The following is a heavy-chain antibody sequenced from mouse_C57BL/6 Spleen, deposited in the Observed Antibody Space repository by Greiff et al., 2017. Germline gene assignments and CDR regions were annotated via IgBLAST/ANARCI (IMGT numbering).Heavy chain of an antibody. CDR2: IDPEDGET. D-gene: IGHD1-1*01. J-gene: IGHJ3*01. V-gene: IGHV14-2*01. CDR3: ATPSFTTVTSGFAY. Sequence: VQLQQSGAELVKPGASVKLSCTASGFNIKDYYMHWVKQRTEQGLEWIGRIDPEDGETKYDPKFQGKATITADTSSNTAYLQLSSLTSEDTAVYYCATPSFTTVTSGFAYWGQGTLVTVSA. CDR1: GFNIKDYY.